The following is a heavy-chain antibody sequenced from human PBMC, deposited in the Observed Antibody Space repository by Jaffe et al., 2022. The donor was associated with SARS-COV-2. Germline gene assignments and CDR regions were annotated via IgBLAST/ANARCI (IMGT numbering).Heavy chain of an antibody. CDR3: GTDILRSCGGACPAY. CDR2: ISYSGST. D-gene: IGHD2-21*02. J-gene: IGHJ4*02. Sequence: EVQLVESGGGLVQPGGSLRLSCAASGVSLRAYAMTWVRQTPGKGLEWVSTISYSGSTYYADFAKGRFTLSRDNSKTSVILQMNRLRAGDTAVYYCGTDILRSCGGACPAYWGPGTLVAVSS. CDR1: GVSLRAYA. V-gene: IGHV3-23*04.